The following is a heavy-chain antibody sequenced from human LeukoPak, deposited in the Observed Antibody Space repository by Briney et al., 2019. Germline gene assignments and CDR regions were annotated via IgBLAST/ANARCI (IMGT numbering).Heavy chain of an antibody. CDR3: AKGDFFDY. CDR2: ISWNSGSI. Sequence: GGSLRLSCAASGFTFDDYAMHWVRQAPGKGLEWVSGISWNSGSIGYADSVKGRFTISRDNAKNSLYLQTNSLRAEDMALYYCAKGDFFDYWGQGTLVTVSS. V-gene: IGHV3-9*03. CDR1: GFTFDDYA. D-gene: IGHD3-3*01. J-gene: IGHJ4*02.